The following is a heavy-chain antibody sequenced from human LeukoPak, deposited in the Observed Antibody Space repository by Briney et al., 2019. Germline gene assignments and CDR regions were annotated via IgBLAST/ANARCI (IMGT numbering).Heavy chain of an antibody. Sequence: SETLSLTCTVSGGSISSGDYYWSWIRQPPGEGLQWIGYISYSGSTYYNPSLRSRVTISVDTSKNQFSLKLSSVTAADTAVYYCARRYGSGSYYHNYFDYWGQGTLVTVSS. D-gene: IGHD3-10*01. CDR2: ISYSGST. J-gene: IGHJ4*02. V-gene: IGHV4-30-4*08. CDR1: GGSISSGDYY. CDR3: ARRYGSGSYYHNYFDY.